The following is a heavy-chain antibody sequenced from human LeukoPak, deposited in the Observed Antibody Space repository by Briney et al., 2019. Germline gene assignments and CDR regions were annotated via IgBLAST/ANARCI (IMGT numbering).Heavy chain of an antibody. J-gene: IGHJ4*02. V-gene: IGHV4-34*01. CDR3: ARVEGYIYDFWSGYYGGCFDY. CDR1: GGSFSGYY. CDR2: INHSGST. Sequence: PSETLSLTCAVYGGSFSGYYWSWIRQPPGKGLEWIGEINHSGSTNYNPSLKSRVTISVDTSKNQFSLKLSSVTAADTAVYYCARVEGYIYDFWSGYYGGCFDYWGQGTLVTVSS. D-gene: IGHD3-3*01.